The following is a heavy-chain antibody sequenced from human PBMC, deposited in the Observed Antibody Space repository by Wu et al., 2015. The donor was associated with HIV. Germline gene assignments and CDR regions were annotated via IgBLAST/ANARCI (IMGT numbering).Heavy chain of an antibody. D-gene: IGHD3-10*01. V-gene: IGHV1-69*05. Sequence: QVQLVQSGAEVKKPGSSVKVSCKASGGTFSSYAISWVRQAPGQGLEWMGGIIPIFGTANYAQKFQGRVTITTDESTSTAYMELSSLRSEDTAVYYCATPAGGMFTMVRGSTPDLYGMDVWGQGTTVTVSS. CDR3: ATPAGGMFTMVRGSTPDLYGMDV. J-gene: IGHJ6*02. CDR2: IIPIFGTA. CDR1: GGTFSSYA.